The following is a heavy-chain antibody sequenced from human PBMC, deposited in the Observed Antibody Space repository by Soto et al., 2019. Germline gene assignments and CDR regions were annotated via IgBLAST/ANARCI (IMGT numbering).Heavy chain of an antibody. CDR1: GDSVSSTSTA. V-gene: IGHV6-1*01. CDR2: TYYRSNWYT. D-gene: IGHD6-19*01. CDR3: ARGSYYSGWV. J-gene: IGHJ4*02. Sequence: SQTLSLTCAISGDSVSSTSTAWSWIRQSPSRGLEWLGRTYYRSNWYTDYAVSVKSRITISPDTSKNQFSLQLNSVTPEDTAVYYCARGSYYSGWVWGQGTLVTVSS.